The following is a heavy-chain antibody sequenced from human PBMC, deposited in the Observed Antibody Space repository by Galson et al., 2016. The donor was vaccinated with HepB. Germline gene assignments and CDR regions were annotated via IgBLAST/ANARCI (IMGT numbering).Heavy chain of an antibody. Sequence: SLRLSCAASGFSFTTYYIDWVRQAPGKRLEYVSGISNNGGAKYHADSVKGRFTISRDNSKNTVDLHMSSLRPEDTAVYYCVRAWSGSSPDYWGQGTLVTVSS. CDR1: GFSFTTYY. D-gene: IGHD1-26*01. J-gene: IGHJ4*02. CDR2: ISNNGGAK. V-gene: IGHV3-64D*09. CDR3: VRAWSGSSPDY.